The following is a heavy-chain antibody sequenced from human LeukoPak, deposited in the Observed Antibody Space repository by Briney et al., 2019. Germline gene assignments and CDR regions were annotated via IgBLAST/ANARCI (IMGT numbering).Heavy chain of an antibody. Sequence: PGGSLRLSCAASGFTFSNYNMNWVRQAPGQGLEWVSSISSSSSYIYYADSVKGRFTISRDNTKNSLYLQMNSLRAEDTAVYYCARDSPYGTAGYWGQGTLVTVSS. V-gene: IGHV3-21*01. CDR3: ARDSPYGTAGY. J-gene: IGHJ4*02. CDR2: ISSSSSYI. CDR1: GFTFSNYN. D-gene: IGHD2-8*02.